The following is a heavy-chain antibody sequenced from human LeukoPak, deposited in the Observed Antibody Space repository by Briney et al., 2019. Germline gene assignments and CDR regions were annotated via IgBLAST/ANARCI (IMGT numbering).Heavy chain of an antibody. CDR2: IYSGGST. Sequence: GGSLRLSCAASGFTFSSYGMSWVRQAPGKGLEWVSAIYSGGSTYYADSVKGRFTISRDNAKNSLYLQMNSLRAEDMALYYCAKEVSYYYDSSGYYNDAFDIWGQGTMVTVSS. CDR3: AKEVSYYYDSSGYYNDAFDI. CDR1: GFTFSSYG. J-gene: IGHJ3*02. V-gene: IGHV3-23*01. D-gene: IGHD3-22*01.